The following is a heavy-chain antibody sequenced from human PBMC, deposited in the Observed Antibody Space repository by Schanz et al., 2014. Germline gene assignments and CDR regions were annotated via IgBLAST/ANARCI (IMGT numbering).Heavy chain of an antibody. CDR2: MSYDGSIK. Sequence: QGQLVESGGGVVQPGRSLRLSCAASGFTFSSYGMHWVRQAPGKGLEWVATMSYDGSIKFYGDSVKGRFTISRDNSKNTLYLHMNTLRSEDAAVYYYPKVSTHIDIILVPTAIDYWGQGTLVTFSA. CDR3: PKVSTHIDIILVPTAIDY. CDR1: GFTFSSYG. D-gene: IGHD2-2*01. J-gene: IGHJ4*02. V-gene: IGHV3-30*18.